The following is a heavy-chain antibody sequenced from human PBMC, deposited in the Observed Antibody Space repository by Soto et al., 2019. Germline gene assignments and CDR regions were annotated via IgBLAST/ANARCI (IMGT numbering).Heavy chain of an antibody. J-gene: IGHJ4*02. V-gene: IGHV3-33*06. CDR1: GFTFSLYG. Sequence: QVQLVESGGGVVQPGRSLRLSCAASGFTFSLYGMHWVRQAPGKGLEWVAVIWSDGSNKYYADSVKGRFIISRDNSNNTLFLQMSSLRAEDTGVYYCAKYSAYFDYWGQGTLATVSS. CDR2: IWSDGSNK. CDR3: AKYSAYFDY. D-gene: IGHD2-21*01.